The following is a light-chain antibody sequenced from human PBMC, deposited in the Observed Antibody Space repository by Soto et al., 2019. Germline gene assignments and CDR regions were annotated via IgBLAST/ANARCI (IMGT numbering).Light chain of an antibody. V-gene: IGLV2-11*01. CDR3: YSYAGSDSFV. CDR1: SSDVGGYNY. J-gene: IGLJ1*01. CDR2: DVT. Sequence: QSALTQPASVSGSPGQSITISCTGTSSDVGGYNYVSWYQQHPGKAPKLMIYDVTKRPSGVPDRFSGSKSGNTASLTISGLQAEDEADYYCYSYAGSDSFVFGTGTKLTVL.